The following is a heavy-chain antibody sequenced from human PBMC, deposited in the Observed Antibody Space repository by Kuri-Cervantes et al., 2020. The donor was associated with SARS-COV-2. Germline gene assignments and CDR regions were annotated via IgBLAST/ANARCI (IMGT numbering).Heavy chain of an antibody. V-gene: IGHV3-48*02. D-gene: IGHD6-13*01. Sequence: LSLTCAASGFTFSSYSMNWVRQAPGKGLEWVSYISSSSSTIYYADSVKGRFTISRDNAKNSLYLQMNSLRDGDTAVYYCARDGTSRRIDYWGQGTLVTVSS. CDR2: ISSSSSTI. CDR3: ARDGTSRRIDY. CDR1: GFTFSSYS. J-gene: IGHJ4*02.